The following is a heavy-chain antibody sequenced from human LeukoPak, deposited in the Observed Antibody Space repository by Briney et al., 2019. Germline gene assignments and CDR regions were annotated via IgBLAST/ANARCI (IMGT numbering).Heavy chain of an antibody. D-gene: IGHD2-15*01. CDR3: AKDLRKLGYCSGGSCYVFDY. CDR2: ISGSGGST. CDR1: GFTFSSYA. V-gene: IGHV3-23*01. J-gene: IGHJ4*02. Sequence: AGGSLRLSCAASGFTFSSYAMSWVRQAPGKGLEWVSAISGSGGSTYYADSVKGRFTISRDNSKNTLYLQMNSLRAEDTAVYYCAKDLRKLGYCSGGSCYVFDYWGQGTLVTVSS.